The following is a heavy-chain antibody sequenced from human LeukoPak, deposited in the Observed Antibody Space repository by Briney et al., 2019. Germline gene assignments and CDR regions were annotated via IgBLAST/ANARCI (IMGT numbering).Heavy chain of an antibody. CDR1: GFTFSSYA. CDR2: ISGSGGST. V-gene: IGHV3-23*01. D-gene: IGHD2-2*01. J-gene: IGHJ4*02. Sequence: TGGSLRLSCAASGFTFSSYAMSWVRQAPGKGLEWVSAISGSGGSTYYADSVKGRFTISRDNSENTLYLQMNSLRAEDTAVYYCAKDLSGTKIFDYWGQGTLVTVSS. CDR3: AKDLSGTKIFDY.